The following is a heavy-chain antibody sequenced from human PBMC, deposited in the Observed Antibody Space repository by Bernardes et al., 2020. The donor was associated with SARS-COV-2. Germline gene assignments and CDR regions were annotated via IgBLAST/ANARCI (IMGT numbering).Heavy chain of an antibody. CDR3: AKCIQGSYAMDV. Sequence: GGSLRLSCAASGFIFSRNAMTWVRQAPGKGLEWVSGIIGSGGSTYYADSVKGRFTISRDNSNNTLYLEMNSLKAEDTAIYFCAKCIQGSYAMDVWGQGTTVTVSS. D-gene: IGHD5-18*01. CDR2: IIGSGGST. J-gene: IGHJ6*02. V-gene: IGHV3-23*01. CDR1: GFIFSRNA.